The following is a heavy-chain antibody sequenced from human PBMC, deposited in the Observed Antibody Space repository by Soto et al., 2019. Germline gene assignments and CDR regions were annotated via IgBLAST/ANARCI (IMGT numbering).Heavy chain of an antibody. CDR3: SRVDPGETSPFDH. CDR1: GYIFTSYY. Sequence: GASVKVSCKASGYIFTSYYLHWVRQAPGQGLEWMGWINPFDGSRMFAQSFQGRVTFTRDTSTSTVYVELSGLRSDDTAVYYCSRVDPGETSPFDHWGQGTLVTVSS. D-gene: IGHD3-10*01. CDR2: INPFDGSR. J-gene: IGHJ4*02. V-gene: IGHV1-46*03.